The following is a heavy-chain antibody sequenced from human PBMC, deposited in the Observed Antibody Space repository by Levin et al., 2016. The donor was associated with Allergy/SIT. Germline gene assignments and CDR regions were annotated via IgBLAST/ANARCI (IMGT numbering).Heavy chain of an antibody. CDR3: AREVVRGVRSGMDV. J-gene: IGHJ6*02. Sequence: SETLSLTCTVSGGSISSGGYYWSWIRQHPGKGLEWIGYIYYSGSTYYNPSLKSRVTISVDTSKNQFSLKLSSVTAADTAVYYCAREVVRGVRSGMDVWGQGTTVTVSS. V-gene: IGHV4-61*08. D-gene: IGHD3-10*01. CDR2: IYYSGST. CDR1: GGSISSGGYY.